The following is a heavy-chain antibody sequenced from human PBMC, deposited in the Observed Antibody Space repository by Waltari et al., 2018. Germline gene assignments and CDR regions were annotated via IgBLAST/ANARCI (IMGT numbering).Heavy chain of an antibody. CDR1: GYTFTSYD. D-gene: IGHD6-13*01. CDR2: MNPNSGNT. Sequence: QVQLVQSGAEVKKPGASVKVSCKASGYTFTSYDINWVRQATGQGLEWMGSMNPNSGNTGYAQKFQGRVTITRNTSISTAYMELSSLRSEDTAVYYCARQEAAGTSYYYYYYGMDVWGQGTTVTVSS. J-gene: IGHJ6*02. V-gene: IGHV1-8*03. CDR3: ARQEAAGTSYYYYYYGMDV.